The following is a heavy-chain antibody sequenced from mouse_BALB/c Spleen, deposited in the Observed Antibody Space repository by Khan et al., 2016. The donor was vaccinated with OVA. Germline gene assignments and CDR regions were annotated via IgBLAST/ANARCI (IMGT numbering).Heavy chain of an antibody. D-gene: IGHD1-1*01. J-gene: IGHJ3*01. CDR1: GFTFSTYG. CDR2: VSPGGGST. Sequence: EVELLESGGDLVKPGGSLKLSCAASGFTFSTYGMSWVRQTPDKRLEWVATVSPGGGSTYYPDSVKGRFTISRDNANNTLYLQMSGLKTEETAVFYCTRGAYYEDYGGFAYWGQGTLVTVSA. CDR3: TRGAYYEDYGGFAY. V-gene: IGHV5-6*01.